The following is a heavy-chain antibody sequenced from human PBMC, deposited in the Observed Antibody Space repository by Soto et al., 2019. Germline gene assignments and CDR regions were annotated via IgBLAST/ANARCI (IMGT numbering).Heavy chain of an antibody. J-gene: IGHJ5*02. V-gene: IGHV4-59*08. Sequence: SETLSLACTVSGGSISSYYWSWIRQPPGKGLEWIGYIYYSGSTNYNPSLKSRVTISVDTSKNQFSLKLSSVTAADTAVYYCARYSSSWYDWFDPWGQGTLVTVSS. D-gene: IGHD6-13*01. CDR3: ARYSSSWYDWFDP. CDR2: IYYSGST. CDR1: GGSISSYY.